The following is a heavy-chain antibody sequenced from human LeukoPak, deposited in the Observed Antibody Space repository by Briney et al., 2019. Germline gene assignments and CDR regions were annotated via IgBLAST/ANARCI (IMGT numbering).Heavy chain of an antibody. CDR3: ARENWYSSDWYRLDH. J-gene: IGHJ4*02. CDR1: GFTLSSYP. V-gene: IGHV3-48*04. CDR2: ISSSSST. Sequence: GGSLTLSCAASGFTLSSYPMSWVRQAPGKGLEGVSYISSSSSTNYADSVKGRFTISRDNAKNSLYLQMNSLRAEDTAVYYCARENWYSSDWYRLDHWGQGTLVTVSS. D-gene: IGHD6-19*01.